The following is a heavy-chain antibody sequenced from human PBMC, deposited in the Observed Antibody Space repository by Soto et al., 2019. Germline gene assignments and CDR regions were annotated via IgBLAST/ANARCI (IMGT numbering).Heavy chain of an antibody. V-gene: IGHV1-69*13. CDR3: ARDPRYYDSSGYYYGMDV. CDR1: GGTFSSYA. J-gene: IGHJ6*02. D-gene: IGHD3-22*01. CDR2: IIPIFGTA. Sequence: SVKVSCKASGGTFSSYAISWVRQAPGQGLEWMGGIIPIFGTANYAQKFQGRVTITADESTSTAYMELSSLRSEDTAVYYCARDPRYYDSSGYYYGMDVWGQGTKVTVS.